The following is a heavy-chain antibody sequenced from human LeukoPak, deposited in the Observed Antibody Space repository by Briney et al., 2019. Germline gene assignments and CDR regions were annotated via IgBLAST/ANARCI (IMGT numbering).Heavy chain of an antibody. CDR3: AKNRQQWLVRPANFDY. D-gene: IGHD6-19*01. Sequence: PGGSLRLSCEASGFTLSSYAMNWVRQAPGKGLEWVAGLYDSGGTTSYTWYAGSVKGRFTISRDKFKNTLYLQMNSLRAEGTAVYYCAKNRQQWLVRPANFDYWGQGILVAVSS. CDR2: LYDSGGTTSYT. J-gene: IGHJ4*02. CDR1: GFTLSSYA. V-gene: IGHV3-23*01.